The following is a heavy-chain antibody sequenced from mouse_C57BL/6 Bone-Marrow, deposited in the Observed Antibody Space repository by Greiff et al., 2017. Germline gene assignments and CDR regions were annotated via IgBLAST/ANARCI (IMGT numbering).Heavy chain of an antibody. J-gene: IGHJ3*01. V-gene: IGHV1-50*01. Sequence: VQLQQSGAELVKPGASVKLSCKASGYTFTSYWMQWVKQRPGQGLEWIGEIDPSDSYTNYNQKFKGKATLTVDTSSSTAYMQLSSLTSEDSAVYYCARGDYYGSSYVAYWGQGTLVTVSA. D-gene: IGHD1-1*01. CDR2: IDPSDSYT. CDR3: ARGDYYGSSYVAY. CDR1: GYTFTSYW.